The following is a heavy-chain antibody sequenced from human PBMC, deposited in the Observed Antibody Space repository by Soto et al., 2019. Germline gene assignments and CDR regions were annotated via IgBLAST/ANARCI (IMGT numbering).Heavy chain of an antibody. CDR3: AGAYDIMEGYFEY. CDR1: GGSISSYY. J-gene: IGHJ4*02. D-gene: IGHD3-22*01. CDR2: IYYSGST. Sequence: SETLSLTCTVPGGSISSYYWSWIRQPAGKGLEWIGYIYYSGSTNYNPSLTSRVTISVDPDKNQFSLKLSSVTAADTAVYYCAGAYDIMEGYFEYWSQGTLVTASS. V-gene: IGHV4-59*12.